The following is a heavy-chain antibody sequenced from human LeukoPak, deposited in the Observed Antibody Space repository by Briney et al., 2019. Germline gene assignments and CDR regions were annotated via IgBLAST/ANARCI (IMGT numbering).Heavy chain of an antibody. D-gene: IGHD2-2*01. CDR1: GFTFSSYS. J-gene: IGHJ4*02. V-gene: IGHV3-21*01. CDR2: ISSSSSYI. CDR3: ARDLSCSSTSCYFHFDY. Sequence: GGSLRLSCAASGFTFSSYSMNWVRQAPGKGLEWVSSISSSSSYIYYADSVKGRFTISRDNAKNSLYLQMNSLRAGDTAVYYCARDLSCSSTSCYFHFDYWGQGTLVTVSS.